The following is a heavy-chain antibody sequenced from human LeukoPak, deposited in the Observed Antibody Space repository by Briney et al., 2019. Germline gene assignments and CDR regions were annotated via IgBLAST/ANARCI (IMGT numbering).Heavy chain of an antibody. D-gene: IGHD6-19*01. V-gene: IGHV1-2*02. J-gene: IGHJ2*01. CDR1: GYSFTGYF. CDR2: VNPHTGNA. CDR3: ARDMNWLASIWYFEL. Sequence: GASVKVSCKASGYSFTGYFMNWVRQAPGQGLEWLGWVNPHTGNANSAQKFQGRVTMTRDTSITTAYMELSGLTSDDTAVYYCARDMNWLASIWYFELWGRGTPVTASS.